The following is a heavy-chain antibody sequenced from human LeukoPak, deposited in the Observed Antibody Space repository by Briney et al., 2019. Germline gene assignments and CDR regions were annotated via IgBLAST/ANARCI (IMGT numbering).Heavy chain of an antibody. CDR2: IYYGGST. CDR3: ARAEVWFGELLYSNWYFDL. D-gene: IGHD3-10*01. V-gene: IGHV4-59*08. J-gene: IGHJ2*01. Sequence: PSETLSLTCTVSGGSISSYYWSWIRQPPGKGLEWIGYIYYGGSTNYNPSLKSRVTISVDTSKNQFSLKLSSVTAADTAVYYCARAEVWFGELLYSNWYFDLWGRGTLVTVSS. CDR1: GGSISSYY.